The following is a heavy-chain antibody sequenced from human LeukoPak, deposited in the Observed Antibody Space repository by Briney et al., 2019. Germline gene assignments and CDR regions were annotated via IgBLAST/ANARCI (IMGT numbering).Heavy chain of an antibody. CDR3: TREGPGSDWATFDS. V-gene: IGHV1-2*06. J-gene: IGHJ4*02. CDR2: INPSNGGT. Sequence: ASVKVSCKASGYTFTGCYMHWVRQAPGQGLEWMGRINPSNGGTNYAQKFQGRVTMTRDTSISTVYMELSRLTSDDTAVYYCTREGPGSDWATFDSWGQGALVTVSS. CDR1: GYTFTGCY. D-gene: IGHD6-19*01.